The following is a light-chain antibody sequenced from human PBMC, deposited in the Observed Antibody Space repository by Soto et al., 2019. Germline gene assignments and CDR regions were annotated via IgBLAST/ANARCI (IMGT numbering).Light chain of an antibody. CDR2: DAS. J-gene: IGKJ1*01. Sequence: DIQMTQSPSTLSASVGDRVTITCRASQSISSWLAWYQQKPGKAPKFLIYDASSLQSGVPSRFSGSGSGTEFTLTISSLQPDDFATYYCQQYNSYSQGTFGQGTKVEIK. CDR3: QQYNSYSQGT. V-gene: IGKV1-5*01. CDR1: QSISSW.